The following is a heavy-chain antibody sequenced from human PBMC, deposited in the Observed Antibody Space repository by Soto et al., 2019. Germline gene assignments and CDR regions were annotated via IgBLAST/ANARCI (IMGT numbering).Heavy chain of an antibody. J-gene: IGHJ6*04. D-gene: IGHD3-10*01. CDR1: GGSISSSSYY. V-gene: IGHV4-39*01. CDR2: IYYSGST. CDR3: ATISTMVRGVIILRALDV. Sequence: SETLSLTCTVSGGSISSSSYYWGWIRQPPGKGLEWIGSIYYSGSTYYNTSLKSRVTISVDTSKNQFSLKLSSVTAADTAVYYCATISTMVRGVIILRALDVWGKGTTVTVSS.